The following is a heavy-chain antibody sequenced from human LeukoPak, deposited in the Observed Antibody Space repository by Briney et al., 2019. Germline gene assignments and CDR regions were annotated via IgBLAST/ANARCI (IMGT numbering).Heavy chain of an antibody. V-gene: IGHV5-51*01. Sequence: GESLKISCEASGYRFNNYWIAWVRQIPRKGPEWLGIIYPDDSDTTYSPSFQGQVTISVDKSISTAYLQWSSLKASDTAMYYCARRTTVTTTDLDYWGQGTLVTVSS. CDR1: GYRFNNYW. J-gene: IGHJ4*02. D-gene: IGHD4-17*01. CDR3: ARRTTVTTTDLDY. CDR2: IYPDDSDT.